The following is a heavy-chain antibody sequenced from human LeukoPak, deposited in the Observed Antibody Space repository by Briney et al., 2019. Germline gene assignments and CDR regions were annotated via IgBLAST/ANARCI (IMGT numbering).Heavy chain of an antibody. D-gene: IGHD3-22*01. V-gene: IGHV3-53*01. J-gene: IGHJ4*02. CDR1: GGSISSSNW. CDR2: IYTGGNT. CDR3: ARGDDSGYYDYFDY. Sequence: QASETLSLTCAVSGGSISSSNWWSWVRQAPGKGLEWVSTIYTGGNTYYAASVKGRFTISRDFSKNTVFLHMNSLRAEDTAMYYCARGDDSGYYDYFDYWGQGALVTVSS.